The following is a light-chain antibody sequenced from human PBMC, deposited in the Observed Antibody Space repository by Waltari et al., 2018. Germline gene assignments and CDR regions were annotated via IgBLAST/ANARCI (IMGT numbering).Light chain of an antibody. Sequence: VLTQSPGTLSLSPGENATLSCRASQSISKYLVWYQQRPGHAPRLLIYAASTRAPGVPDRFSGSGYGTDFTLTISRLEPEDFAVYYCQNHERLPATFGQGTKVEIK. CDR3: QNHERLPAT. CDR2: AAS. CDR1: QSISKY. J-gene: IGKJ1*01. V-gene: IGKV3-20*01.